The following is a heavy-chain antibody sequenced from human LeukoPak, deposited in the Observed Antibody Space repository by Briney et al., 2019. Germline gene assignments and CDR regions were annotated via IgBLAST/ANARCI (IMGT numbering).Heavy chain of an antibody. V-gene: IGHV3-7*03. J-gene: IGHJ4*02. CDR1: GFTFSRYW. CDR2: IKQDGSEK. D-gene: IGHD3-22*01. Sequence: PGGSLRLSCAASGFTFSRYWMTWVCQAPGKGLEWVANIKQDGSEKYYADSVKGRFTISRDNAKNSLYLQMNSLRAGDTAVYYCATPLDYYDSSGYHQGGDWGQGTLVTVSS. CDR3: ATPLDYYDSSGYHQGGD.